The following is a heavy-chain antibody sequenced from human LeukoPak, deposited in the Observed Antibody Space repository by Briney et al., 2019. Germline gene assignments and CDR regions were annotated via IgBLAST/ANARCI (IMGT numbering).Heavy chain of an antibody. D-gene: IGHD2-2*01. CDR3: ALQPARRLSWFDP. Sequence: SETLSLTCTVSNYSISSGYYWGWIRQPPGKGLEWIANIYHSGNTYYNPSLKSRVTISVDTSRNQFSLKLSSVTAADTAVYYFALQPARRLSWFDPWGQGTLVTVSS. V-gene: IGHV4-38-2*02. J-gene: IGHJ5*02. CDR2: IYHSGNT. CDR1: NYSISSGYY.